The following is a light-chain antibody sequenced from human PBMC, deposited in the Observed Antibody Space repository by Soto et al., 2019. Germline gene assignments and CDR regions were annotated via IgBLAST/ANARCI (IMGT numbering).Light chain of an antibody. V-gene: IGLV1-44*01. CDR2: DTS. Sequence: QSVLTQPPSASGTPGQRVTVSCSGTYSNIGINDVHWYRQLSGTAPQILIYDTSQLATGVPDRFSGSRSGTSASLVISGLQTEDEADYHCAAWDDILNGPAFGGGTKVTVL. CDR1: YSNIGIND. CDR3: AAWDDILNGPA. J-gene: IGLJ2*01.